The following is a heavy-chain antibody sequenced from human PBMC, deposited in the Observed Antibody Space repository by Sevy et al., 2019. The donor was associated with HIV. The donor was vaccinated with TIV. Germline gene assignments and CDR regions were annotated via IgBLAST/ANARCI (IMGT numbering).Heavy chain of an antibody. CDR3: TRWKGLQSIFDY. CDR1: GFTFGDYA. CDR2: PKSKADGGTV. D-gene: IGHD1-1*01. V-gene: IGHV3-49*04. Sequence: GGSLRLSCTTSGFTFGDYAMNWVRQAPGKGLEWVACPKSKADGGTVDHAASVKGRFTISRDDSKSIAYLQMNDLTTEDTGVYYCTRWKGLQSIFDYWGQGALVTVSS. J-gene: IGHJ4*02.